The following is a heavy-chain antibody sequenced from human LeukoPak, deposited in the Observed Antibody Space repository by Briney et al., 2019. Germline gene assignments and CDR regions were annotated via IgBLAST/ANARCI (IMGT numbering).Heavy chain of an antibody. V-gene: IGHV3-23*01. CDR3: AKDRSGSEGGGFDY. CDR1: GFTLSSYA. CDR2: IRGSGGSK. J-gene: IGHJ4*02. D-gene: IGHD5-12*01. Sequence: GGSLRLSCAVSGFTLSSYAMSWVRQPPGKGLECVSAIRGSGGSKYYADPVKGRFTSSRDNSKNTLYLQMNSLRAEDTAVYYCAKDRSGSEGGGFDYWGQGTLVTVST.